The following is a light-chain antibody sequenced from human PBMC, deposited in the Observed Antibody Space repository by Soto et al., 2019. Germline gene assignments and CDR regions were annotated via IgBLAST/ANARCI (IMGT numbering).Light chain of an antibody. Sequence: EIVMTQSPATLSASPGERATLSCRASQSVNSNLAWYQHKPGQAPRLLIHGASTRATGIPARFSGSGSGTEFTLTISILQSEDFAVYYCQQYNNWPPWTFGLGTKVEIK. CDR1: QSVNSN. V-gene: IGKV3-15*01. J-gene: IGKJ1*01. CDR3: QQYNNWPPWT. CDR2: GAS.